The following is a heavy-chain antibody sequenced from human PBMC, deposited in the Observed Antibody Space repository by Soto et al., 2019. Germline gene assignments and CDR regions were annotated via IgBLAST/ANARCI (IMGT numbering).Heavy chain of an antibody. CDR1: GFSLTTGRMG. CDR3: ARVNADSSSHYSVLDA. CDR2: FFSDVER. Sequence: QVTLKESGPVLVKPTETLTLTCNISGFSLTTGRMGVSWIRQAPGKALEWLANFFSDVERSYSPSLQRRLTLSSESSGTQVILSMTDMGPVDAATYFCARVNADSSSHYSVLDAWGQGTTVNVSS. V-gene: IGHV2-26*03. D-gene: IGHD4-17*01. J-gene: IGHJ6*02.